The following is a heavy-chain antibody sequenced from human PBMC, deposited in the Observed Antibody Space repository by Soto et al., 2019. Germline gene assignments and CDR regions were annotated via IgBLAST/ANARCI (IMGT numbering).Heavy chain of an antibody. J-gene: IGHJ6*02. V-gene: IGHV4-34*01. CDR2: INHSGST. CDR3: ARHHETKGGMDV. CDR1: GGSFSGYY. Sequence: SETLSLTCAVYGGSFSGYYWSWIRQPPGKGLEWIGEINHSGSTNYNPPLKSRVTISVDTSKNQFSLKLSSVTAADTAVYYCARHHETKGGMDVWGQGTTVTVSS.